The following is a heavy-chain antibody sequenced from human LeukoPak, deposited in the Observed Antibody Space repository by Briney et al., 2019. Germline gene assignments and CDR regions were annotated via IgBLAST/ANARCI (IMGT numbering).Heavy chain of an antibody. CDR3: ARDRGTFGVVDS. V-gene: IGHV1-46*01. CDR2: INPSGGST. D-gene: IGHD3-3*01. Sequence: ASVKVSCKASGYIFTNYYMHWVRQAPGQGLEWMGTINPSGGSTTYAQKFQGRVTMTRDTSTSTVYMELSSLRSEDTAVYYCARDRGTFGVVDSWGQGTLVAVSS. J-gene: IGHJ4*02. CDR1: GYIFTNYY.